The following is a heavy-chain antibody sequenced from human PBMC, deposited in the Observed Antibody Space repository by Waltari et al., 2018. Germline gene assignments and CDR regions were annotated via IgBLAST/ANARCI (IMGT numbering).Heavy chain of an antibody. CDR3: ARALAYCGGDCYPSDYYYYYMDV. J-gene: IGHJ6*03. CDR1: GGTFSSYA. CDR2: IIPIFGTA. D-gene: IGHD2-21*01. V-gene: IGHV1-69*01. Sequence: QVQLVQSGAEVKKPGSSVKVSCKASGGTFSSYAISWVRQAPGQGLEWMGGIIPIFGTANYAQKFQGRVTITADESTSTAYMELSSLRSEDTAVYYCARALAYCGGDCYPSDYYYYYMDVWGKGTTVTVSS.